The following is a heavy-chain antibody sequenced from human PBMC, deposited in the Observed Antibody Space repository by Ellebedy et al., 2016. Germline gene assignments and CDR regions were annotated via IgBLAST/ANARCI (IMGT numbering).Heavy chain of an antibody. Sequence: GGSLRLSCAASGFPFSSYSMNWVRQAPGKGLEWLSYISRDGGATYYADSVKGRFTISRDNSKNTLYLQMNSLRAEDTAVYYCARAGLLWFGGFDYWGQGTLVTVSS. D-gene: IGHD3-10*01. CDR2: ISRDGGAT. V-gene: IGHV3-48*01. J-gene: IGHJ4*02. CDR1: GFPFSSYS. CDR3: ARAGLLWFGGFDY.